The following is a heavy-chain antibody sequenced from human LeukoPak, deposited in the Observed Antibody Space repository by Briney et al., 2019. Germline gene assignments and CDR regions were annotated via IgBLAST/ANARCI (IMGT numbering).Heavy chain of an antibody. Sequence: GGSLRLSCAASGFTFSSYAMSWVRQAPGKGLEWVSAISGSGGSTYYADSVKGRFTISRDNSKNTLYLQMNSLRAEDTAVYYCAKVHYESSDSPIDYWGQGTLVTVSS. CDR1: GFTFSSYA. V-gene: IGHV3-23*01. CDR2: ISGSGGST. J-gene: IGHJ4*02. D-gene: IGHD3-22*01. CDR3: AKVHYESSDSPIDY.